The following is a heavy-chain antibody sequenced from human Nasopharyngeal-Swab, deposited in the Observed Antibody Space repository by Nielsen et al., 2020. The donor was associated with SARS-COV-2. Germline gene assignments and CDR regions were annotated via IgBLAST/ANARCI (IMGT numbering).Heavy chain of an antibody. CDR3: ASSPAAAGTVYYYYGMDV. D-gene: IGHD6-13*01. Sequence: LSLTCAASGFTSSSYSMNWVRQAPGKGLEWVSSISSSSSYIYYADSVKGRFTISRDNAKNSLYLQMNSLRAEDTAVYYCASSPAAAGTVYYYYGMDVWGQGTTVTVSS. V-gene: IGHV3-21*01. CDR1: GFTSSSYS. J-gene: IGHJ6*02. CDR2: ISSSSSYI.